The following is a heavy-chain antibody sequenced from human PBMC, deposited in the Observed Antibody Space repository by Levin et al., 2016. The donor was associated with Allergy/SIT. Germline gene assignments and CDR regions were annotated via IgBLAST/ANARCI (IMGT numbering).Heavy chain of an antibody. CDR2: ISYLGNT. V-gene: IGHV4-31*03. J-gene: IGHJ5*02. CDR3: ASGTCGATDCYRSSYFDP. Sequence: SETLSLTCTVSGDSITGAAYFWTWIRQRPGKGLEHIGHISYLGNTFYNPSLDSRLTISMDTSKSQVSLKLRSVTAADTAMYFCASGTCGATDCYRSSYFDPWGPGISVTVSS. CDR1: GDSITGAAYF. D-gene: IGHD2-21*02.